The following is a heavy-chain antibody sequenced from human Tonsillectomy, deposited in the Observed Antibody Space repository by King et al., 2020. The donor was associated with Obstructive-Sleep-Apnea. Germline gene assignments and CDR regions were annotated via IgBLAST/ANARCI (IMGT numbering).Heavy chain of an antibody. D-gene: IGHD6-13*01. CDR1: GFTFSSNA. V-gene: IGHV3-21*06. CDR3: ARAFGYSTTWGADY. CDR2: IISTSRYI. J-gene: IGHJ4*02. Sequence: VQLVESGGGLVKPGGSLRLSCAASGFTFSSNAMNWVRQAPGKGLEWVSSIISTSRYIYYADSVKGRFTVSRDNAKNSLYLQINSLRAEDAAVYYCARAFGYSTTWGADYWGQGTLVTASS.